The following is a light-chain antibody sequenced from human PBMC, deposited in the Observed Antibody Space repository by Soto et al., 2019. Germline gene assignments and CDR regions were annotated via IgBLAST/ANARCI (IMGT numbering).Light chain of an antibody. V-gene: IGKV3-20*01. CDR2: GAS. Sequence: EIVLTQSPGTLSLSPGERATLSCRASQSVSSSYLAWYQQEPGQAPRLLIYGASNRATGIPDTFRGSGSGTDFTLTISRLEPEEFAIYYCQQYGSSPYTFGQGTKLEIK. J-gene: IGKJ2*01. CDR3: QQYGSSPYT. CDR1: QSVSSSY.